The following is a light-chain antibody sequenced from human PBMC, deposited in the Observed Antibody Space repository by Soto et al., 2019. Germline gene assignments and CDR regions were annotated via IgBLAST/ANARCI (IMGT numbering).Light chain of an antibody. J-gene: IGKJ4*01. CDR1: QGISNY. Sequence: DIPMTQSPSSLSASVGDRVTITCRASQGISNYLAWYQQKPGKVPKLLISVESTLQSGVPSRVSGSGSGTDFTLTINSLQPEDVASYYCQQCHSAPFTFGGGTKVEIE. CDR3: QQCHSAPFT. CDR2: VES. V-gene: IGKV1-27*01.